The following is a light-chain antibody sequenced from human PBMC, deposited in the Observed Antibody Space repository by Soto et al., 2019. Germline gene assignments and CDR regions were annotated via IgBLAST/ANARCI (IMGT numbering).Light chain of an antibody. CDR3: SSFTSSITYV. J-gene: IGLJ1*01. CDR1: SSDVGTYKY. V-gene: IGLV2-14*01. CDR2: EVS. Sequence: QSALTQPASVSGSPGQSITISCTGTSSDVGTYKYVSWYQQHPGKVPKLMIYEVSNRPSGVSNRFSGSKSGNTASLSISGLQAEVEADYYCSSFTSSITYVFGTGTKLTVL.